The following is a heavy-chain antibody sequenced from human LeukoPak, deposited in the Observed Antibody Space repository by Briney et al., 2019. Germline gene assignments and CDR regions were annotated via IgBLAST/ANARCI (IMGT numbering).Heavy chain of an antibody. CDR3: ARNGSGSYYNGYYYGMDV. D-gene: IGHD3-10*01. V-gene: IGHV4-59*01. J-gene: IGHJ6*02. CDR2: IYYSGST. Sequence: SETLSLTCTVSGGSISSYYWSWIRQPPGKGLEWIGYIYYSGSTNYNPSLKSRVTISVDTSKNQFSLKLSSVTAADTAVYYCARNGSGSYYNGYYYGMDVWGQGTMVTVSS. CDR1: GGSISSYY.